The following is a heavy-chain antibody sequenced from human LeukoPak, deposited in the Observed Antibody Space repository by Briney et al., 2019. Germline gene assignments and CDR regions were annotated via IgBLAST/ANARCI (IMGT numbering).Heavy chain of an antibody. CDR2: ISAYNGNT. J-gene: IGHJ6*02. V-gene: IGHV1-18*01. Sequence: ASVKVSCKASGYTFTSYGISWVRQAPGQGLEWMGWISAYNGNTNYAQKLQGRVTMTTDTSTSTAYMELRSLRSDDTAVYYCARDLPGGINSRPGLWGQGTTVTVSS. CDR3: ARDLPGGINSRPGL. CDR1: GYTFTSYG. D-gene: IGHD2/OR15-2a*01.